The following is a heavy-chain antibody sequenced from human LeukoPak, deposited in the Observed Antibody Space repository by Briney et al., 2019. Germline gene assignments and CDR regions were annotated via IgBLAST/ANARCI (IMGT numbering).Heavy chain of an antibody. D-gene: IGHD6-19*01. V-gene: IGHV4-34*01. CDR1: GGSFSGYY. Sequence: SETLSLTCAVYGGSFSGYYWSWIRQPPGKGLEWIGEINHSGSTNYNPSLKSRVTISVDTSKNQFSLKLSSVTAADTAVYYCAGEAVAGTDDYWGQGTLVTVSS. CDR2: INHSGST. J-gene: IGHJ4*02. CDR3: AGEAVAGTDDY.